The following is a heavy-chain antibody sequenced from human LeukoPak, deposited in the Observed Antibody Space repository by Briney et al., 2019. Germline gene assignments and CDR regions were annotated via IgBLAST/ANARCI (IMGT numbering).Heavy chain of an antibody. Sequence: GGSLRLSCVASGFTVSSNYMSWVRQAPGKGLEWVSAIFSGGSTFYADSVTGRFTISRDNSKNTVYLEMNSLRAEDTPVYYCARDLKTSGWYGDFDYWGQGTLVTVSS. J-gene: IGHJ4*02. D-gene: IGHD6-19*01. CDR2: IFSGGST. CDR1: GFTVSSNY. CDR3: ARDLKTSGWYGDFDY. V-gene: IGHV3-53*01.